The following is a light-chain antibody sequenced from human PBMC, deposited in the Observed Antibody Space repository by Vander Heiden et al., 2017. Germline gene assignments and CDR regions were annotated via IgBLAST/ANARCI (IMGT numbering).Light chain of an antibody. J-gene: IGLJ3*02. CDR2: DDS. CDR3: QVWDSYTDHVV. V-gene: IGLV3-21*02. CDR1: NIGSKT. Sequence: SYVLTQAPSVSVAPGQKARITCGGNNIGSKTVHWYQQKTRQAPVLVVYDDSDRPSGIPDRFSGSNSKTTATLTISRVEDGDEADYYCQVWDSYTDHVVFGGGTRLTVL.